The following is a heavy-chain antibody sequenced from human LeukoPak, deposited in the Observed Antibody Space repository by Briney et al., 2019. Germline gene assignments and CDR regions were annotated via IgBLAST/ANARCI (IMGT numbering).Heavy chain of an antibody. J-gene: IGHJ4*02. D-gene: IGHD5-18*01. CDR1: GFTFSSYA. Sequence: GGSLRLSCAASGFTFSSYAMRWVRQAPGKGLEYVSAISSNGGSTYYANSVKGRFTISRDNSKNTLYLQMGSLRAEDMAVYYCARKRGYSYGYDYWGQGTLVTVSS. CDR2: ISSNGGST. CDR3: ARKRGYSYGYDY. V-gene: IGHV3-64*01.